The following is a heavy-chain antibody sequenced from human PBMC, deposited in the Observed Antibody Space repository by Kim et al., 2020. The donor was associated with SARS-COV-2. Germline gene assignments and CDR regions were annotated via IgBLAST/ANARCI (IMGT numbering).Heavy chain of an antibody. CDR2: INHSGST. D-gene: IGHD6-13*01. V-gene: IGHV4-34*01. CDR3: ARISIFGYSSSWYGNYYYGMDV. CDR1: GGSFSGYY. J-gene: IGHJ6*02. Sequence: SETLSLTCAVYGGSFSGYYWSWIRQPPGKGLEWIGEINHSGSTNYNPSLKSRVTISVDTSKNQFSLKLSSVTAADTAVYYCARISIFGYSSSWYGNYYYGMDVWGQGTTVTVSS.